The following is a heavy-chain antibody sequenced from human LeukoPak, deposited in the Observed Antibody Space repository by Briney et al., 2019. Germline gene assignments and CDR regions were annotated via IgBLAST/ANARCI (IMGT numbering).Heavy chain of an antibody. CDR3: AKGWVSRNYFDY. Sequence: GGSLRLSCAASGFTFSSYAMSWVRQAPGKGLEWVSGIRGSGGSTYYADSVKGRFTISRDNSKNTLYLQMNSLRAEDTAAYYCAKGWVSRNYFDYWGQGTLVTVSS. J-gene: IGHJ4*02. CDR1: GFTFSSYA. D-gene: IGHD3-3*02. CDR2: IRGSGGST. V-gene: IGHV3-23*01.